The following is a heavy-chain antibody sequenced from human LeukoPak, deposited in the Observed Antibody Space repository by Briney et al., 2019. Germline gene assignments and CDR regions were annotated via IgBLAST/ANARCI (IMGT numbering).Heavy chain of an antibody. D-gene: IGHD4-23*01. J-gene: IGHJ3*01. CDR2: ISTYTGRA. V-gene: IGHV1-18*01. CDR3: ARADGTNSGTNAFDV. Sequence: ASVKVSCKTSGYRFNVYDILWVRQAPGHGLDYVGWISTYTGRANYAQKFQGRVSMTTDTSTSTAYLELTNLTSTDTGLYYCARADGTNSGTNAFDVWGLGTMVTVAS. CDR1: GYRFNVYD.